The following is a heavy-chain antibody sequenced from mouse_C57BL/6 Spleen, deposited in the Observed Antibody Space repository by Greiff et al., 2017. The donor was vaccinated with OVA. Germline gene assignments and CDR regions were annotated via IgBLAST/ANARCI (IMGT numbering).Heavy chain of an antibody. CDR1: GFTFSSYA. CDR3: ARDRGIITTVEGMDY. V-gene: IGHV5-4*01. D-gene: IGHD1-1*01. J-gene: IGHJ4*01. CDR2: ISDGGSYT. Sequence: EVHLVESGGGLVKPGGSLKLSCAASGFTFSSYAMSWVRQTPEKRLEWVATISDGGSYTYYPDNVKGRFTISRDNAKNNLYLQMSHLKSEDTAMYYCARDRGIITTVEGMDYWGQGTSVTVSS.